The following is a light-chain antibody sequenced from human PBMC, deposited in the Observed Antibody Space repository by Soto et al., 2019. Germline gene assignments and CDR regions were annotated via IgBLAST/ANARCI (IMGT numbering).Light chain of an antibody. CDR3: QQYGSSTWT. J-gene: IGKJ1*01. Sequence: ESVSTQSPGTLSLSPGERGTLSWRASQSVSSSYLAWYQQKPGQAPRLIIYGASSRATGIPDRFSGSGSGTDFTLTLSSLETEDFAVYYCQQYGSSTWTVGQGTKGDIK. CDR1: QSVSSSY. V-gene: IGKV3-20*01. CDR2: GAS.